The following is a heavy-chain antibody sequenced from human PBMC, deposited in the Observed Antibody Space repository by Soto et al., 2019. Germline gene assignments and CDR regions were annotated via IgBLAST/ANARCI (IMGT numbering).Heavy chain of an antibody. Sequence: GGSLRLSCAASGFTFSNFDMHWVRQAPGKGLEWVSYINTAGSTKYYADSVKGRFTISRDNARNSLFLQMNSLRAEDTAVYYCARAECSSADCVPAYCYYGLDVWGQGSTVTVSS. V-gene: IGHV3-48*03. CDR3: ARAECSSADCVPAYCYYGLDV. CDR1: GFTFSNFD. CDR2: INTAGSTK. D-gene: IGHD2-15*01. J-gene: IGHJ6*02.